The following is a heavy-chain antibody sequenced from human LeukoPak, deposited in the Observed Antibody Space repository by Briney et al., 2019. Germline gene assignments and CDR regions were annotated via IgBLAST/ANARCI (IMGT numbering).Heavy chain of an antibody. V-gene: IGHV1-18*01. CDR3: ARRLFTGDAFDI. CDR1: NYTFISYG. J-gene: IGHJ3*02. Sequence: ASVKVSCKASNYTFISYGISWVRQAPGQGLEWVGWISAYNGNTNYGQKVQGRVTMTTDTSTSTAYMELRSLRSDDTAVYYCARRLFTGDAFDIWGQGTMVTVSS. CDR2: ISAYNGNT. D-gene: IGHD3-9*01.